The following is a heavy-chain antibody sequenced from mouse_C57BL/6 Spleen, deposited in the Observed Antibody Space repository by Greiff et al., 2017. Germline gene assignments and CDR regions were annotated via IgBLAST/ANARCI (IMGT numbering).Heavy chain of an antibody. D-gene: IGHD1-1*01. Sequence: EVKLVESGGGLVKPGGSLKLSCAASGFTFSSYAMSWVRQTPEKRLEWVATISDGGSYTYYPDNVKGRFSSSRDNTKNNLFLQMSHLKSDDTAMDYCARNGYYGSSPFDYWGQGTTLTVSS. J-gene: IGHJ2*01. V-gene: IGHV5-4*03. CDR3: ARNGYYGSSPFDY. CDR2: ISDGGSYT. CDR1: GFTFSSYA.